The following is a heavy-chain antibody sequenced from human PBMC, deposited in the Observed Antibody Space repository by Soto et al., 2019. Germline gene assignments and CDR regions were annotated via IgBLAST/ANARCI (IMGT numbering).Heavy chain of an antibody. D-gene: IGHD6-19*01. V-gene: IGHV3-53*01. CDR1: GFTVSSNY. CDR2: IYSGGST. Sequence: GGSLRLSCAASGFTVSSNYMSWVRQAPGKGLEWVSVIYSGGSTYYADSVKGRFTISRDNSKNTLYLQMNSLRAEDTAVYYCAKDYQQWLVRGPYYFDYWGQGTLVTVSS. J-gene: IGHJ4*02. CDR3: AKDYQQWLVRGPYYFDY.